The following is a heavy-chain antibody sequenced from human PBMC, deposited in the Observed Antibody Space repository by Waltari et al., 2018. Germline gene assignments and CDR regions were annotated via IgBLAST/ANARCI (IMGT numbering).Heavy chain of an antibody. J-gene: IGHJ4*02. Sequence: QVQLVESGGGVVQPGGSLRLSCAASGFTFSSYGMHWVRQAPGKGLEWVAFIRYDGSNKYYVDSVKGRFTISRDNSKNTLYLQMNSLRAEDTAVYYCAKDPIAARRPVEDYWGQGTLVTVSS. CDR2: IRYDGSNK. CDR3: AKDPIAARRPVEDY. V-gene: IGHV3-30*02. CDR1: GFTFSSYG. D-gene: IGHD6-6*01.